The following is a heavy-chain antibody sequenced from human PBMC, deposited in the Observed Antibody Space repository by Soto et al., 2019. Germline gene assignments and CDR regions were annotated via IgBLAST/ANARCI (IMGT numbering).Heavy chain of an antibody. J-gene: IGHJ6*02. CDR3: ARGGVAAAGTSSPYYYGMDV. CDR1: GGTFSSYA. Sequence: ASVKVSCKASGGTFSSYAISWVRQAPGQGLEWMGGIIPIFGTANYAQKFQGRVTVTADKSTSTAYMELSSLRSEDTAVYYCARGGVAAAGTSSPYYYGMDVWGQGTTVTVSS. V-gene: IGHV1-69*06. D-gene: IGHD6-13*01. CDR2: IIPIFGTA.